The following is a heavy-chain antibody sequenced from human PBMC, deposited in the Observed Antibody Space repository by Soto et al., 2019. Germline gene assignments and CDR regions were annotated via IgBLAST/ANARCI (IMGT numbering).Heavy chain of an antibody. CDR1: GGSISSGGYY. CDR2: IYYSGST. J-gene: IGHJ4*02. D-gene: IGHD3-22*01. V-gene: IGHV4-31*03. CDR3: AMGGDYYDSSGYPQGFDY. Sequence: SETLSLTCTVSGGSISSGGYYWSWIRQHPGKGLEWIGYIYYSGSTYYNPSLKSRVTISVDTSKNQFSLKLSSVTAADTAVYYCAMGGDYYDSSGYPQGFDYWGQGTLVTSPQ.